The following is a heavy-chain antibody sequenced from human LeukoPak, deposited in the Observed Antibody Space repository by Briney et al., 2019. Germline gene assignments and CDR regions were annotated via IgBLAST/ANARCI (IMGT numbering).Heavy chain of an antibody. CDR2: IYTSGST. CDR1: GGSISSYY. Sequence: PETLSLTCTVSGGSISSYYWSWIRQPAGKGLEWIGRIYTSGSTNYNPSLKSRVTMSVDTSKNQFSLKLSSVTAADTAVYYCARSAAGTKTKAFLTNYYYYGMDVWGQGTTVTVSS. V-gene: IGHV4-4*07. CDR3: ARSAAGTKTKAFLTNYYYYGMDV. D-gene: IGHD6-13*01. J-gene: IGHJ6*02.